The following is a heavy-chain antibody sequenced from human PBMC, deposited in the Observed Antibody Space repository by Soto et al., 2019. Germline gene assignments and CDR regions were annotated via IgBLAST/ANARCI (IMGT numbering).Heavy chain of an antibody. CDR2: IIPIFGTA. J-gene: IGHJ6*02. CDR1: GGTFSSYA. CDR3: ARKRRDGYNFGGMDV. Sequence: QVQLVQSGAEVKKPGSSVKVSCKASGGTFSSYAISWVRQAPGQGLEWMGGIIPIFGTANYAQKFQCRVTISVDESTSTFDMELSSLRSEDTAVYYCARKRRDGYNFGGMDVWGRETTVTFSS. V-gene: IGHV1-69*01. D-gene: IGHD5-12*01.